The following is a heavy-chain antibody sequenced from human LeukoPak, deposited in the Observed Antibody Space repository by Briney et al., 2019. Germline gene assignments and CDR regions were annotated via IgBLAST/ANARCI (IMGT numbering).Heavy chain of an antibody. CDR3: AKAFGVRFYYFYS. CDR1: GFMFSNYA. Sequence: GGSLRLSCAASGFMFSNYAMDWVRQAPGKGLEWVSAIIASGGTTYYADSVKGRFTISRDDSKNKLFLQMKSLRAEDTAVYYCAKAFGVRFYYFYSWGQGTLVTVSS. V-gene: IGHV3-23*01. CDR2: IIASGGTT. J-gene: IGHJ4*02. D-gene: IGHD2-8*01.